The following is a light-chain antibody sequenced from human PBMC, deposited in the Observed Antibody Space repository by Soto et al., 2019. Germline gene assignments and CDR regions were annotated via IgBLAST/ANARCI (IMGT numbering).Light chain of an antibody. CDR3: FSYAGSYTVV. V-gene: IGLV2-11*01. J-gene: IGLJ2*01. CDR2: DVS. Sequence: QSALTQPRSVSGSPGQSVTISCTGTNSDVGGYFYVSWYQQHPGKAPKVIIFDVSKRPSGVPDRFSGSKSGTTASLTISGLQAEDDADYYCFSYAGSYTVVFGGGTKLTVL. CDR1: NSDVGGYFY.